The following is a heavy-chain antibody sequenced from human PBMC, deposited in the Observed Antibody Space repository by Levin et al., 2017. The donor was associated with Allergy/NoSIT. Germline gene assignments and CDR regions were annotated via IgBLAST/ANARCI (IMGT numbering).Heavy chain of an antibody. D-gene: IGHD3-22*01. V-gene: IGHV3-48*01. Sequence: LSLTCAASGFTFSSYSMNWVRQAPGKGLEWVSYISSSSSTIYYADSVKGRFTISRDNAKNSLYLQMNSLRAEDTAVYYCARFYYDSSGYYPLFDYWGQGTLVTVSS. CDR3: ARFYYDSSGYYPLFDY. CDR2: ISSSSSTI. J-gene: IGHJ4*02. CDR1: GFTFSSYS.